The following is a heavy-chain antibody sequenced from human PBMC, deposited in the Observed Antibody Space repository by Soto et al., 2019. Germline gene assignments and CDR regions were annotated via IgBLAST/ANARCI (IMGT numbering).Heavy chain of an antibody. J-gene: IGHJ5*02. CDR2: VGGGGGTT. CDR1: GFSFSSYA. CDR3: ARNPRSDIFGVRNIVENWFDP. V-gene: IGHV3-23*01. Sequence: VGSLRLSCTASGFSFSSYAMSWVRQAPGGGLEWVSFVGGGGGTTFSADSVKGRFTISRDNSRNVMYLQMKGLGVDDTAVYFCARNPRSDIFGVRNIVENWFDPWGQGSLVTVSS. D-gene: IGHD3-3*02.